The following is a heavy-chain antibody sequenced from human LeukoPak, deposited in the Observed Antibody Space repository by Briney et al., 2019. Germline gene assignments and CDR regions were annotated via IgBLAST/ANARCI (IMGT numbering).Heavy chain of an antibody. V-gene: IGHV4-38-2*02. J-gene: IGHJ4*02. CDR1: DYSISSGHY. CDR2: IYHTETT. D-gene: IGHD3-16*01. CDR3: ARIGDRGVYFDY. Sequence: SETLSLTCTVSDYSISSGHYWGWVRQPPGKGLEWIGNIYHTETTYYNPSLKSRITISVDTSKNQFSLGLSSVTAADTAVYYCARIGDRGVYFDYWGQGTLVTVSS.